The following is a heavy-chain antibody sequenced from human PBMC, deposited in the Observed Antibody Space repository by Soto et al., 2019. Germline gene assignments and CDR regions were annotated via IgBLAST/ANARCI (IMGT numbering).Heavy chain of an antibody. J-gene: IGHJ4*02. Sequence: ASETLSLTCTVSGGSISDYYWSWIRQPAGKGLEWIGRIYTSGSTDYNPSLKSRVTISIDTSKNQFSLKVTSMTAADTAVYYCARERRENIHARYDIDYRGPATLVTLSS. V-gene: IGHV4-4*07. CDR3: ARERRENIHARYDIDY. D-gene: IGHD5-12*01. CDR2: IYTSGST. CDR1: GGSISDYY.